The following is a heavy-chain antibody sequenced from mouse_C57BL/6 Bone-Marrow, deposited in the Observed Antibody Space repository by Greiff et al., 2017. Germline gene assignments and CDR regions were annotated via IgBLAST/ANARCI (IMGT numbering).Heavy chain of an antibody. CDR2: ISDGGSYT. CDR3: ARKGLRRGGFDY. Sequence: DVKLVESGGGLVKPGGSLKLSCAASGFTFSSYAMSWVRQTPEKRLEWVATISDGGSYTYYPDNVKGRFTISRDNAKNNLYLQMSHLKSEDTAMYYCARKGLRRGGFDYWGQGTTLTVSS. V-gene: IGHV5-4*03. D-gene: IGHD2-2*01. J-gene: IGHJ2*01. CDR1: GFTFSSYA.